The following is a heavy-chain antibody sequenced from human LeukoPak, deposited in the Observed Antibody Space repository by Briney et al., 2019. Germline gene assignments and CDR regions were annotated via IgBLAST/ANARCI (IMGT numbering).Heavy chain of an antibody. D-gene: IGHD4-11*01. V-gene: IGHV4-59*01. CDR2: IYYSGST. J-gene: IGHJ4*02. Sequence: PSETLSLTCTVSGGSISSYYWSWIRQPPGKGLEWIGYIYYSGSTNYNPSLKSRVTISVDMSKNQFSLKLSSMTAADTAVYYCARGYSTGRVDYWGQGTLVTVPS. CDR1: GGSISSYY. CDR3: ARGYSTGRVDY.